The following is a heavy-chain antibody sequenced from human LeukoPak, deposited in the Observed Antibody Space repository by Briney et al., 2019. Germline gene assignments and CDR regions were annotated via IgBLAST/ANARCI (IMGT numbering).Heavy chain of an antibody. Sequence: GGSLRLSCAASGFTFTSYSMNWVRQAPGKGLEWVSTISGSGGSTYYADSVKGRFTISRDNSKNTLYLQMNSLRAEDTAVYYCAKGAYSSSSEFDYWGQGTLVTVSS. V-gene: IGHV3-23*01. CDR2: ISGSGGST. CDR1: GFTFTSYS. D-gene: IGHD6-6*01. CDR3: AKGAYSSSSEFDY. J-gene: IGHJ4*02.